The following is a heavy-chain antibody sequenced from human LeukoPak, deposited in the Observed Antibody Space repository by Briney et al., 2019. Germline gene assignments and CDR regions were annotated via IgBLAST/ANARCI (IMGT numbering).Heavy chain of an antibody. V-gene: IGHV4-30-4*01. J-gene: IGHJ4*02. CDR1: GGSISSGDYY. D-gene: IGHD3-10*01. CDR3: ARLTMVRGLVMFDF. Sequence: PSETLSLTCTVSGGSISSGDYYWSWIRQPPGKGLEWIGYIYYSGSTNYNPSLKSRVTISVDTSKNQFSLKLSSVTAADTAVYYCARLTMVRGLVMFDFWGQGTLVTVSS. CDR2: IYYSGST.